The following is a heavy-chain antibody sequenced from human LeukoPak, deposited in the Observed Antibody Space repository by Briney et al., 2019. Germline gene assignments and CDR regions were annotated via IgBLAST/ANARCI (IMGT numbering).Heavy chain of an antibody. Sequence: WGSLRLSCAASGFTFSSYGMHWVRQAPGKGLEWVAVISYDGSNKYYADSVKGRFTISRDNSKNTLYLQMNSLRAEDTAVYYCANEYGVYYFDYWGQGTLVTVSS. CDR3: ANEYGVYYFDY. V-gene: IGHV3-30*18. J-gene: IGHJ4*02. CDR1: GFTFSSYG. CDR2: ISYDGSNK. D-gene: IGHD4-17*01.